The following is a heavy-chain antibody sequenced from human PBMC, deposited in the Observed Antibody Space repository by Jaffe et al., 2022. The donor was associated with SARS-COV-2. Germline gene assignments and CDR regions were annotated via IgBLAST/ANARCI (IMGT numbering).Heavy chain of an antibody. CDR3: AREGEESGRSLAVFDY. CDR2: VHHSGST. J-gene: IGHJ4*02. CDR1: GGSFSGYY. V-gene: IGHV4-34*01. Sequence: QVQLQQWGAGLLKPSETLSLTCAVYGGSFSGYYWSWIRQPPGKGLEWIGEVHHSGSTNFNPSLKSRVTMSVDTSKNQFFLKLSSVTAADTAVYYCAREGEESGRSLAVFDYWGQGTLVTVSS. D-gene: IGHD5-12*01.